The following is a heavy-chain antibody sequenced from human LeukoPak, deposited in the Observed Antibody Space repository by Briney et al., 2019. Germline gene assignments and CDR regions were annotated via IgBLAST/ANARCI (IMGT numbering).Heavy chain of an antibody. CDR3: AKDLRVVPAAKNAFDI. CDR2: IRYDGSNK. V-gene: IGHV3-30*02. D-gene: IGHD2-2*01. CDR1: GFTFSSYG. Sequence: GGSLRLSCAASGFTFSSYGMHWVRQAPGKGLEWVAFIRYDGSNKYYADSVKGRFTISRDNSKNTLYLQMNSLRAEDTAVYYCAKDLRVVPAAKNAFDIWGQGTMVTVSS. J-gene: IGHJ3*02.